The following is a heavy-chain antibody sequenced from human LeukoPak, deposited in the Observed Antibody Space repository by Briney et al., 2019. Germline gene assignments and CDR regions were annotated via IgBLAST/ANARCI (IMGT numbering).Heavy chain of an antibody. CDR2: IRSGGSIT. CDR1: GFTFSSYG. J-gene: IGHJ4*02. CDR3: ARVIWSGYYQIDY. Sequence: GGSLRLSCAASGFTFSSYGMHWVRQAPGKGLEWVSYIRSGGSITRYADYVKGRFTISRDNAKNSLYLQMNSLRAEDTAVYYCARVIWSGYYQIDYWGQGTLVTVSS. V-gene: IGHV3-48*01. D-gene: IGHD3-3*01.